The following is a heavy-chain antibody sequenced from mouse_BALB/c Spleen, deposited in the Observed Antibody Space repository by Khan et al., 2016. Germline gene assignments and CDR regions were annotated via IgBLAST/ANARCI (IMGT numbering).Heavy chain of an antibody. CDR3: ASEGIYYGTYYDAMDY. CDR2: ISYDGSN. CDR1: GYSITSGYY. J-gene: IGHJ4*01. V-gene: IGHV3-6*02. D-gene: IGHD1-1*01. Sequence: EVQLQESGPGLVKPSQSLSLTCSVTGYSITSGYYWNWIRQFPGNKLEWMGYISYDGSNNYNPSLKNRISITRDTTKKQFFLKLNSVTTEDTATYYCASEGIYYGTYYDAMDYWGQGTSVTVSS.